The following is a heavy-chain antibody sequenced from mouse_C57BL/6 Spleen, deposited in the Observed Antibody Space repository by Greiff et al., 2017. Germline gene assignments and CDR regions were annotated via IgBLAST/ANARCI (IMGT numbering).Heavy chain of an antibody. D-gene: IGHD2-3*01. CDR3: ARFDGYYGYFDY. CDR1: GYAFSSSW. V-gene: IGHV1-82*01. Sequence: QVHVKQSGPELVKPGASVKISCKASGYAFSSSWMNWVKQRPGKGLAWIGRIYPGDGDTNYNGKFKGKATLTADTSSSTAYMQLSSLTSEDAAVYFCARFDGYYGYFDYWGQGTTLTVSS. CDR2: IYPGDGDT. J-gene: IGHJ2*01.